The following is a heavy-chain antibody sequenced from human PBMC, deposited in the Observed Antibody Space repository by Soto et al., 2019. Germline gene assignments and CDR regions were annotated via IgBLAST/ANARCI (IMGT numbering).Heavy chain of an antibody. J-gene: IGHJ6*04. CDR2: IYYSGST. D-gene: IGHD3-10*01. V-gene: IGHV4-59*01. CDR3: AIDAIMVGSGSVYYYYGMDV. CDR1: GGSISSYY. Sequence: QVQLQESGPGLVKPSETLSLTCTVSGGSISSYYWSWIRQPPGKGLEWIGYIYYSGSTNYNPSLKSRVTLSVDTSKNKPSLNRSSVTAADTALYYCAIDAIMVGSGSVYYYYGMDVWGEGTTVTDSS.